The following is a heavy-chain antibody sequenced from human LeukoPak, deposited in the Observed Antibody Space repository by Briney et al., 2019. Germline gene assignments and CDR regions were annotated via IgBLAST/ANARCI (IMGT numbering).Heavy chain of an antibody. CDR2: IRSDGSNK. J-gene: IGHJ1*01. V-gene: IGHV3-33*06. D-gene: IGHD3-22*01. CDR1: GFTFSNFG. Sequence: PGRSLRLSCEASGFTFSNFGMHWVRQAPGKGLEWVAVIRSDGSNKQYADSVKGRFTISRDNSKNTLYLQMNSLRAEDTAVYYCAQKTYYYDSSGYYLEYFQHWGQGTLVTVSS. CDR3: AQKTYYYDSSGYYLEYFQH.